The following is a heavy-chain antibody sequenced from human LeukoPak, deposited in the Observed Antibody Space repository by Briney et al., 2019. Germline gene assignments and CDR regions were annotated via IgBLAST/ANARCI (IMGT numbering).Heavy chain of an antibody. Sequence: SETLSPTCTVSGGSISSYYWSWIRQPPGKGLEWIGYIYYSGSTNYNPSLKSRVTISVDTSKNQFSLKLSSVTAADTAVYYCARGYCSGGSCYPLSMNYWGQGTLVTVSS. CDR3: ARGYCSGGSCYPLSMNY. CDR1: GGSISSYY. D-gene: IGHD2-15*01. V-gene: IGHV4-59*01. CDR2: IYYSGST. J-gene: IGHJ4*02.